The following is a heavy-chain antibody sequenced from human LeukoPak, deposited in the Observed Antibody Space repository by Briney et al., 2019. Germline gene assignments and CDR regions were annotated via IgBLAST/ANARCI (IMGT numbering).Heavy chain of an antibody. CDR2: ISYDGSNK. CDR1: GFTFSSYA. J-gene: IGHJ6*02. Sequence: GGSLRLSCAASGFTFSSYAMHWVRQAPGKGLEWVAVISYDGSNKYYADSVKGRFTISRDNSKNTLYLQMNSLRAEDTAVYYCAREDIVVVVAASPEDGMDVWAKGPRSPSP. V-gene: IGHV3-30-3*01. CDR3: AREDIVVVVAASPEDGMDV. D-gene: IGHD2-15*01.